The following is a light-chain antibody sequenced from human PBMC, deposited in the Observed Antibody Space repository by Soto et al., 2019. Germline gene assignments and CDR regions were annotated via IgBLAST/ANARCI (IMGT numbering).Light chain of an antibody. CDR1: QSLAYSDGNTY. Sequence: DVVMTQSPLSLPVILGQPASISCRSSQSLAYSDGNTYLNWFQQRPGQSPRRLMYKVSNRDSGVPDRFSGSGSGTDFTLKISRVEAEDVGVYYCMQGTHWPPYTFGQGTRLEIK. J-gene: IGKJ5*01. V-gene: IGKV2-30*01. CDR2: KVS. CDR3: MQGTHWPPYT.